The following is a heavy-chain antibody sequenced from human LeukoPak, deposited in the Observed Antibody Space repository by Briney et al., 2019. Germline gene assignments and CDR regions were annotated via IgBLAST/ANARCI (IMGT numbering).Heavy chain of an antibody. CDR1: GGSFSGYY. CDR2: INHSGST. D-gene: IGHD6-13*01. Sequence: SETLSLTCAVYGGSFSGYYWSWIRQPPGKGLEWIGEINHSGSTNYNPSLKSRVTISVDTSKNQFSLKLSSVTAADTAVYYCARGRASSSWYTPWGQGTLVTVSS. V-gene: IGHV4-34*01. CDR3: ARGRASSSWYTP. J-gene: IGHJ5*02.